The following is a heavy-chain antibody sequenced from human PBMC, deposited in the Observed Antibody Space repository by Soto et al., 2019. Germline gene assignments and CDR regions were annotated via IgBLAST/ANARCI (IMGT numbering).Heavy chain of an antibody. CDR2: IIPILGIA. V-gene: IGHV1-69*02. J-gene: IGHJ6*02. D-gene: IGHD1-1*01. Sequence: QVQLVQSGAEVKKPGSSVKVSCKASGGTFSSYTISWVRQAPGQGLEWMGRIIPILGIANYAQKFQGRVTITADKSPSTAYLELSSLRSEDTAVYYCARGSGNWNEDYYYYGMDVWGQGTTVTVSS. CDR1: GGTFSSYT. CDR3: ARGSGNWNEDYYYYGMDV.